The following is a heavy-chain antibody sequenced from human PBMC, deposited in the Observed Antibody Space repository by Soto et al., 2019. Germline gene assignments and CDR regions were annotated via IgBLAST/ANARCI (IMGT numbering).Heavy chain of an antibody. CDR3: AKESVEATYSFYGMDV. J-gene: IGHJ6*02. V-gene: IGHV3-30*18. CDR1: GFSFDSYS. D-gene: IGHD4-4*01. Sequence: LVESGGGVVQPGGSLTLSCAGSGFSFDSYSMHWVRQAPGKGLEWVTTVSFDSKNKYYIDSVEGRFTISRDNSKNMLYLQMNSLTHEDTAVYYCAKESVEATYSFYGMDVWGPGTTVTVSS. CDR2: VSFDSKNK.